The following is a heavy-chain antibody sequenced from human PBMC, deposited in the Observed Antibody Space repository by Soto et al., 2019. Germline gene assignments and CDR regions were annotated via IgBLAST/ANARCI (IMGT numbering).Heavy chain of an antibody. CDR1: GYTFTSYG. D-gene: IGHD1-26*01. J-gene: IGHJ6*02. V-gene: IGHV1-18*01. CDR3: ARDRDSGSYDHYGMDV. Sequence: ASVKVSCKASGYTFTSYGISWVRQAPGQGLEWMGWISAYNGNTNYAQKLQGRVTMTTDTSTSTAYMELRSLRSDDTAMYYCARDRDSGSYDHYGMDVWGQGTTVTVSS. CDR2: ISAYNGNT.